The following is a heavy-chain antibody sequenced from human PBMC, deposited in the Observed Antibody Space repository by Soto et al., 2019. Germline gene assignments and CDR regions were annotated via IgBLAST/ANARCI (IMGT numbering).Heavy chain of an antibody. J-gene: IGHJ4*02. CDR2: IRNKTEGGTI. D-gene: IGHD3-9*01. Sequence: EVQLVESGGGLVKPGESLRLSCAASGISFSHVWVNWVRQAPGKGLEWVGRIRNKTEGGTIDYAAPVQGRFTISRDDSANTLYLQMNSLKTEDTAVYYCSTHLIGPPYPRVGYWGQGTLVTVSS. CDR1: GISFSHVW. V-gene: IGHV3-15*01. CDR3: STHLIGPPYPRVGY.